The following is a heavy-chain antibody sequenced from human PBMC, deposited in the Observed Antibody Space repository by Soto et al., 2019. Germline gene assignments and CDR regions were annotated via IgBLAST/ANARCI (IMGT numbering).Heavy chain of an antibody. CDR1: GYTFTTYW. D-gene: IGHD6-6*01. CDR3: ARMRGARPFEL. V-gene: IGHV5-10-1*01. J-gene: IGHJ3*01. CDR2: IDTSDSYS. Sequence: LKISCQGSGYTFTTYWITWVRQLPGKGLEWVGRIDTSDSYSVYSPSFLGHVTISVDGSISTAYLQWSSLKASDTALYYCARMRGARPFELWGQGTVVTVSS.